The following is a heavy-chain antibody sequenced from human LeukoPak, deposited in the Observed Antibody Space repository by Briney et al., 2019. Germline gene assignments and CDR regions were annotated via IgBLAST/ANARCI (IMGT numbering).Heavy chain of an antibody. D-gene: IGHD3-22*01. CDR3: ATDYYDSSGYYTGTH. CDR2: IKKEGSEK. Sequence: PGGSLRLSCAASGFTFSGYWMNWVRQAPGKGLEWVANIKKEGSEKYYVDSVKGRFTISRDNAKNSLYLQMNSLRADDTAVCYCATDYYDSSGYYTGTHWGQGTLVTVSS. V-gene: IGHV3-7*03. CDR1: GFTFSGYW. J-gene: IGHJ4*02.